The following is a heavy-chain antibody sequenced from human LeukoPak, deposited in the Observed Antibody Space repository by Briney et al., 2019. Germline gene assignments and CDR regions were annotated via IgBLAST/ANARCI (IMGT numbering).Heavy chain of an antibody. D-gene: IGHD5-18*01. CDR1: GGTFSSYA. V-gene: IGHV1-69*06. CDR3: ATASGSAMVLVDY. CDR2: IIPIFGTA. J-gene: IGHJ4*02. Sequence: GASVKVSCKASGGTFSSYAISWVRQAPGQGLEWMGGIIPIFGTAIYAQKFQGRVTMTEDTSTDTAYMELSSLRSEDTAVYYCATASGSAMVLVDYWGQGTLVTVSS.